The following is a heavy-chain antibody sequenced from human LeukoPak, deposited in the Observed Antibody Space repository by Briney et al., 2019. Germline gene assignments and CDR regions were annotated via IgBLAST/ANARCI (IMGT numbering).Heavy chain of an antibody. CDR1: GGSISSYY. CDR3: AREGWNSGSYYYYMDV. V-gene: IGHV4-4*07. CDR2: IYTSGST. Sequence: SETLSLTCTVSGGSISSYYWSWIRQPAGKGLEWIGRIYTSGSTNYNPSLKSRVTMSVDTSKNQFSLKLSSVTVADTAVYYCAREGWNSGSYYYYMDVWGKGTTVTISS. D-gene: IGHD1-26*01. J-gene: IGHJ6*03.